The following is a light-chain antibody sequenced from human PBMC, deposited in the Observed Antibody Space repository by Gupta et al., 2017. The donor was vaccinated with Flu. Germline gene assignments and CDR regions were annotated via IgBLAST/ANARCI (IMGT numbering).Light chain of an antibody. CDR1: RSDVGAYNY. CDR2: EVT. V-gene: IGLV2-14*01. Sequence: SALTPPASVSGSPGQSITISCTGTRSDVGAYNYVSWYQQQPGKAPKLMIYEVTNRPSGVSNRFSGSKSDNMASLTISGLQAEDEADYYCSSYTITSTLIFGGGTKLTVL. J-gene: IGLJ2*01. CDR3: SSYTITSTLI.